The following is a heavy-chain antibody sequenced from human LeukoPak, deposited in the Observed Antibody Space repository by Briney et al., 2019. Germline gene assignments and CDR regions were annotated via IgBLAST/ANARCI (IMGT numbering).Heavy chain of an antibody. J-gene: IGHJ4*02. CDR2: INPNSGGT. Sequence: ASVKVSCKASGYTFTGYYMHWVRQAPGQGLEWMGWINPNSGGTNYAQKFQGRVTMTRDTSISTAYMELSRLRSDDTAVYCCARGPPRTGTTGPWGQGTLVTVSS. CDR3: ARGPPRTGTTGP. CDR1: GYTFTGYY. D-gene: IGHD1-1*01. V-gene: IGHV1-2*02.